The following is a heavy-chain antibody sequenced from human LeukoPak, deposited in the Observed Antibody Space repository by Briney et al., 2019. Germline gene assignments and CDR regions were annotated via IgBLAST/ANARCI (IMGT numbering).Heavy chain of an antibody. CDR2: INHSGST. V-gene: IGHV4-34*01. J-gene: IGHJ4*02. CDR3: ARGSYYDFWSGYPKPWGFDY. Sequence: SETLSLTCAVYGGSFSDNYWSWVRQPPGKGLEWIGEINHSGSTNYNPSPKSRVTISVDTSKNQFSLKLSSVTAADTAVYYCARGSYYDFWSGYPKPWGFDYWGQGTLVTVSS. D-gene: IGHD3-3*01. CDR1: GGSFSDNY.